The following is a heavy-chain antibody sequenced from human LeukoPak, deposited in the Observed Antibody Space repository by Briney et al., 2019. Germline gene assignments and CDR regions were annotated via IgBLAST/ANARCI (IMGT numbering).Heavy chain of an antibody. CDR2: ISGSGGST. Sequence: GGSLRLSCAASGFTFSSYAMSWVRQAPGKGLEWVSAISGSGGSTYYADSVKGRFTISRDNAKNSLYLQMNSLRAEDTAVYYCASTYGPEPGWFDPWGQGTLVTVSS. J-gene: IGHJ5*02. D-gene: IGHD4-17*01. V-gene: IGHV3-23*01. CDR1: GFTFSSYA. CDR3: ASTYGPEPGWFDP.